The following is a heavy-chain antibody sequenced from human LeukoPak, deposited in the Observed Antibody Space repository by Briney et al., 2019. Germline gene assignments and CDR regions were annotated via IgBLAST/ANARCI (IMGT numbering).Heavy chain of an antibody. CDR2: ISGSGSTT. D-gene: IGHD3-10*01. J-gene: IGHJ4*02. Sequence: GGSLRLSCAASGFSLSDYYMSWIRQAPGKGLEWVSFISGSGSTTYADSVKGRFTISRDNAKNSLYLEMNSLRSEDTAVYYCAFPVREPDYWGQGALVTVSS. CDR1: GFSLSDYY. V-gene: IGHV3-11*04. CDR3: AFPVREPDY.